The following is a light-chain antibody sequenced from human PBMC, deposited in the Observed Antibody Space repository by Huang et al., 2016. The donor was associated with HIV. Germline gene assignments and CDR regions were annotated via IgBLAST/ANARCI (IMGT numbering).Light chain of an antibody. V-gene: IGKV2-28*01. CDR1: QSLLYITWDNY. Sequence: DIVMTQSPLYLPVTPGEPASISCRSNQSLLYITWDNYLEWYVQKPGQSPQLLLYMASNRASGVPDRFSGSGSGTDFTLKISRVEAEDVGVYYCMQPLKIPLTFGGGTRVEIK. CDR3: MQPLKIPLT. J-gene: IGKJ4*01. CDR2: MAS.